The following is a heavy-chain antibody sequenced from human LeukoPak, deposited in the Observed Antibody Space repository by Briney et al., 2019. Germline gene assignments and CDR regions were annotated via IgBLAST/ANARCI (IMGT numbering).Heavy chain of an antibody. V-gene: IGHV3-23*01. CDR1: GFTFSSYA. CDR2: FSTSGGGT. CDR3: AKAWRDSSGYHYYYYMDV. Sequence: GGSLRLSCAASGFTFSSYAMSWVRQAPGKGLEWVSTFSTSGGGTNYADSVRGRFTISRDNSKNTLYLQMNSLRAEDTAVYYCAKAWRDSSGYHYYYYMDVWGKGTTVTVSS. D-gene: IGHD3-22*01. J-gene: IGHJ6*03.